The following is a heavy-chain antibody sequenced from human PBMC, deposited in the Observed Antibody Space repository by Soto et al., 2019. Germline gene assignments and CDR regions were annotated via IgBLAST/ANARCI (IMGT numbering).Heavy chain of an antibody. J-gene: IGHJ4*02. CDR1: GYPFTSQW. CDR3: ARLVDGYPGY. CDR2: IFPGDSDT. V-gene: IGHV5-51*01. Sequence: HGESLKISCKASGYPFTSQWIGWVRQKPGKGLEWMGLIFPGDSDTRYSPSFQGQVTISADKSISTAFLQWSSLKASDTAMYYCARLVDGYPGYWGQGTLVTVSS. D-gene: IGHD5-12*01.